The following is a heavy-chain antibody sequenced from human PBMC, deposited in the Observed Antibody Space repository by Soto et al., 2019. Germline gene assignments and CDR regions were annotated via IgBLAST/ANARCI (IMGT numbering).Heavy chain of an antibody. V-gene: IGHV3-11*01. D-gene: IGHD4-17*01. CDR3: ARDSYGDYSGYYYYYMDV. Sequence: GGSLRLSCAASGFTFSNAWMNWVRQAPGKGLEWVSYISSSGSTIYYADSVKGRFTISRDNAKNSLYLQMNSLRAEDTAVYYCARDSYGDYSGYYYYYMDVWGKGTTVTVSS. CDR1: GFTFSNAW. J-gene: IGHJ6*03. CDR2: ISSSGSTI.